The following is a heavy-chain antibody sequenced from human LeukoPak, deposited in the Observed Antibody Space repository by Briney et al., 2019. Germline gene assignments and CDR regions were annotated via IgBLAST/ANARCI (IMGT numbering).Heavy chain of an antibody. V-gene: IGHV4-59*01. CDR3: ARRGESYYYYYGMDV. D-gene: IGHD3-10*01. CDR1: GGSIGTYY. CDR2: IWHSGST. J-gene: IGHJ6*02. Sequence: SETLSLTCTVSGGSIGTYYWSWIRQPPGKGLEWIGYIWHSGSTNYNPSLKSRATLLVDTSNNQFSLRLKSVTGADTAVYYCARRGESYYYYYGMDVWGQGTTVTVSS.